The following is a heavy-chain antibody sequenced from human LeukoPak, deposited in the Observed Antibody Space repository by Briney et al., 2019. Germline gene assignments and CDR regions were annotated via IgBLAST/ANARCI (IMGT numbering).Heavy chain of an antibody. Sequence: GGSLRLSCAASGFTFSSYWMHWVRQVPGKGLVWVSRINDDGRYTVYADSVKGRFTISRDNAKNTLYLQMNSLRAEDTAVYYCAKDDGGSYYIYYYYMDVWGKGTTVTISS. CDR3: AKDDGGSYYIYYYYMDV. D-gene: IGHD1-26*01. CDR2: INDDGRYT. V-gene: IGHV3-74*01. J-gene: IGHJ6*03. CDR1: GFTFSSYW.